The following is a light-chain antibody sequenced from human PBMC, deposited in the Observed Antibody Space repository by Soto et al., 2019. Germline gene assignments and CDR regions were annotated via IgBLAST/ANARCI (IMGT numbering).Light chain of an antibody. Sequence: QPVLTQPPSASASLGASVTLTCTLSSGYSNYKVDWYQQRPGKGPRFVMRVGTGGIVGSKGDGIPDRFSVLGSGLNRYLTSKNIQEEDESDYHCGADHGSGSHFAVVFGGGTKVTVL. CDR1: SGYSNYK. V-gene: IGLV9-49*01. J-gene: IGLJ2*01. CDR2: VGTGGIVG. CDR3: GADHGSGSHFAVV.